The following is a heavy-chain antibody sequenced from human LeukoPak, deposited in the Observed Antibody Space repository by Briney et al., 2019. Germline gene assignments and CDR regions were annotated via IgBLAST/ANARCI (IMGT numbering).Heavy chain of an antibody. V-gene: IGHV4-34*01. CDR1: GGSFSGYY. CDR2: INHSGST. CDR3: ARVLNFAYYYDSSGYYYERGYFDY. D-gene: IGHD3-22*01. J-gene: IGHJ4*02. Sequence: SETLSLTCAVYGGSFSGYYWSWIRQPPGKGLEWIGEINHSGSTNYNPSLKSRVTISVDTSKNQFSLKLSSVTAADTAVYYCARVLNFAYYYDSSGYYYERGYFDYWGQGTLVTVSS.